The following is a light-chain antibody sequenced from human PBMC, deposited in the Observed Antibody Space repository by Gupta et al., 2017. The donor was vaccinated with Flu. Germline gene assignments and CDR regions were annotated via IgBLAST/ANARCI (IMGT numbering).Light chain of an antibody. V-gene: IGLV2-23*02. CDR3: CSEADSTTFVV. CDR1: SGGVGGGNS. Sequence: ITCTITSGGVGGGNSVFWYQQHPGEAPKLLIYEVSRRRSGGTHRFSGAKYASTAAITITRLQAEEDADYYCCSEADSTTFVVFGGGTKLTVL. CDR2: EVS. J-gene: IGLJ2*01.